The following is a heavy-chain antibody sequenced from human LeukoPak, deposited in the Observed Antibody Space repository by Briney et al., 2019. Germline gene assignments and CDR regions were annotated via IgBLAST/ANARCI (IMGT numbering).Heavy chain of an antibody. D-gene: IGHD2-8*01. CDR2: INSDGSST. J-gene: IGHJ3*02. V-gene: IGHV3-74*01. CDR3: ARVQGHPPNGLDI. CDR1: GFTFSRSD. Sequence: GGSLRLSCAASGFTFSRSDMIWVRQAPGKGLVWVSRINSDGSSTSYADSVKGRFTISRDNAKNTLYLQMNSLRAEDTAVYYCARVQGHPPNGLDIWGQGTMVTVSS.